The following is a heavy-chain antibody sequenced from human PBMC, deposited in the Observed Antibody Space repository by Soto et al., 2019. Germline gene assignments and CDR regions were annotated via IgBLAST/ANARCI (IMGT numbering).Heavy chain of an antibody. J-gene: IGHJ4*02. CDR2: ISGSGGST. V-gene: IGHV3-23*01. Sequence: EVQLLKSGGDLVQPGGSLRLSCAASGFTFTTYAMTWVRQAPGKGLEWVSAISGSGGSTYYADSVKGRFTISRDNSKNTLYLQMNSLRAEDTAVYYCAKDKDTTFSPQDYWGQGTLVTVSS. CDR1: GFTFTTYA. CDR3: AKDKDTTFSPQDY. D-gene: IGHD2-15*01.